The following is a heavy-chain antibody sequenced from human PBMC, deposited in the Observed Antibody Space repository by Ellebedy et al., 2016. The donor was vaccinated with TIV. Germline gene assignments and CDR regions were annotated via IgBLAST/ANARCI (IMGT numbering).Heavy chain of an antibody. CDR1: GFPFSRYS. V-gene: IGHV3-48*04. CDR2: LSSPSSTI. D-gene: IGHD3-10*01. Sequence: GESLKISCAASGFPFSRYSLHWVRQAPGKGLEWVSFLSSPSSTIYSADSVKGRFTISRDNAKNSLSLQMNSLRAEDTAVYYCARVYGSGSYVLDCWGQGTLVTVAS. CDR3: ARVYGSGSYVLDC. J-gene: IGHJ4*02.